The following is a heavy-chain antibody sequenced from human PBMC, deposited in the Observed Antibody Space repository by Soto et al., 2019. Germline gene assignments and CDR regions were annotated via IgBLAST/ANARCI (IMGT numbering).Heavy chain of an antibody. CDR2: MNAYNGNT. J-gene: IGHJ5*02. CDR3: ARAVDAPAGILLFDP. CDR1: GYTFTSYD. D-gene: IGHD6-13*01. V-gene: IGHV1-18*01. Sequence: ASVKVSCKASGYTFTSYDINWVRQAPGQGLEWMGWMNAYNGNTNYAQKIQGRVTMTTDTSTSTAYMELRSLRSDDTAVYYCARAVDAPAGILLFDPWGQGTLVTVSS.